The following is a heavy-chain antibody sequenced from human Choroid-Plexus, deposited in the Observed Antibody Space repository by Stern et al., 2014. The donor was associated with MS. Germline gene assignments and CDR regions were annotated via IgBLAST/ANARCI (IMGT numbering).Heavy chain of an antibody. CDR1: GFTLGSFA. CDR2: GSYDGSNK. Sequence: VQLVESGGGVVQPGRPLRLSCVASGFTLGSFAMHWVRQAPGKGLEWVAGGSYDGSNKYYADSVKGRFTISRDNSQNTLYMQMSSLRPEDTAVYYCAKDRQYLTYFFDHWGQGSLVTVSS. D-gene: IGHD2/OR15-2a*01. V-gene: IGHV3-30*18. J-gene: IGHJ5*02. CDR3: AKDRQYLTYFFDH.